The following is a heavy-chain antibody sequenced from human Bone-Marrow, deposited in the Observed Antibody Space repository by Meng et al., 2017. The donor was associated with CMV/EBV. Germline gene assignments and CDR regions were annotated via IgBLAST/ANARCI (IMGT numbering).Heavy chain of an antibody. J-gene: IGHJ3*02. Sequence: SETLSLTCAVYGGSFSGYYWSWIRQPPGKGLEWIGEINHSGSTYYNPSLKSRVTISVDTSKNQFSLKLSSVTAADTAMYYCARDPVGAASGAFDIWGQGTMVTVSS. V-gene: IGHV4-34*01. CDR2: INHSGST. D-gene: IGHD2-15*01. CDR3: ARDPVGAASGAFDI. CDR1: GGSFSGYY.